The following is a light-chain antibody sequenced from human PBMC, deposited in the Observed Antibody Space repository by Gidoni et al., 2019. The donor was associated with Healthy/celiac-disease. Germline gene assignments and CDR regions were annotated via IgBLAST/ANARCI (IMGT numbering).Light chain of an antibody. V-gene: IGKV4-1*01. J-gene: IGKJ2*01. Sequence: DIVMTQSPASLAVSLGDRATINCKSSQSVLYSSNNKNYLAWYQQKPGQPPKLLIYWASTRESGVPDRFSGSGSGTDFTITISSLQAEDVAVYYCQQYYSTSYTFGQGTKLEIK. CDR3: QQYYSTSYT. CDR1: QSVLYSSNNKNY. CDR2: WAS.